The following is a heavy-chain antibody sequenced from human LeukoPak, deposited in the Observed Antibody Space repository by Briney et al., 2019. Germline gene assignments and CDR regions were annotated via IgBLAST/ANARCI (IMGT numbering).Heavy chain of an antibody. CDR1: GFTFDDYA. CDR3: AIDLTYSGLGVAGSALDI. D-gene: IGHD6-19*01. J-gene: IGHJ3*02. CDR2: ISWNSGTI. Sequence: GGSLRLSCAASGFTFDDYAMHWVRQAPGKGLEWVSHISWNSGTIGYADSVKGRFTISRDSAKNSLYLQMNSLRAEDTALYYCAIDLTYSGLGVAGSALDIWGQGTMVTVSS. V-gene: IGHV3-9*01.